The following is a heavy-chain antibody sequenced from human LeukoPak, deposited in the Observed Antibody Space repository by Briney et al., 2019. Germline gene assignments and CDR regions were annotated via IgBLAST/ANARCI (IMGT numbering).Heavy chain of an antibody. J-gene: IGHJ5*02. CDR2: IYPSGTT. V-gene: IGHV4-61*09. D-gene: IGHD2-15*01. CDR3: ARGPLEYCSGGTCYSGRNWFDP. Sequence: SETLSLTCSVSGGSVSSASYYWSWIRQPAGKGLEWIGHIYPSGTTNYNPSLKSRVTISIDTSKNQFSLILSSVTAADTALYYCARGPLEYCSGGTCYSGRNWFDPWGQGTLVTVSS. CDR1: GGSVSSASYY.